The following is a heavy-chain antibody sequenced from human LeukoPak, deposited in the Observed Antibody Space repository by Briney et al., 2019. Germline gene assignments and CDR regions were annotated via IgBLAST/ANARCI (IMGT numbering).Heavy chain of an antibody. CDR2: ISPSGSTI. J-gene: IGHJ4*01. V-gene: IGHV3-48*02. CDR1: GFSFSDYS. CDR3: EREQVPLDY. Sequence: GGSLRLSCGAWGFSFSDYSMKCVRQAPGKGLEWLSYISPSGSTIYYADSVRGRFTIYRDNPKNSLYLQMSSMRDRDTAVYYCEREQVPLDYWGHGTLVTVSS.